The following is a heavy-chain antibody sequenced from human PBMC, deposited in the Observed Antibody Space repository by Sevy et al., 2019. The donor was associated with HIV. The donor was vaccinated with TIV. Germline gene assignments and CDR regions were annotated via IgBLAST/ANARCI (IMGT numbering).Heavy chain of an antibody. CDR1: RYRFTSYY. CDR2: TNPSRGST. D-gene: IGHD6-19*01. CDR3: AREGISVSGLTGYFDL. V-gene: IGHV1-46*01. J-gene: IGHJ2*01. Sequence: ASVKVSCKASRYRFTSYYMHWVRQAPGQGLEWMGITNPSRGSTTYAQKIQGRVTMTRDTSTNTVYMELSSLRSEDTAVYYCAREGISVSGLTGYFDLWGRGTLVTVSS.